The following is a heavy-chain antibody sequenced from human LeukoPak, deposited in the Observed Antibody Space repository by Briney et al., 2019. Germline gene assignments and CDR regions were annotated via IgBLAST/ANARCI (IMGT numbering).Heavy chain of an antibody. V-gene: IGHV3-23*01. CDR2: ISGSGGST. J-gene: IGHJ2*01. CDR1: GFTFSSYA. CDR3: AKDPELSGSWYFDL. D-gene: IGHD6-19*01. Sequence: PGGSLRLSCAASGFTFSSYAMSWVRQAPGKGLEGVSAISGSGGSTYYADSVKGRFTISRDNSKNTLYLQMNSLRAEDTAVYYCAKDPELSGSWYFDLWGRGTLVTVSS.